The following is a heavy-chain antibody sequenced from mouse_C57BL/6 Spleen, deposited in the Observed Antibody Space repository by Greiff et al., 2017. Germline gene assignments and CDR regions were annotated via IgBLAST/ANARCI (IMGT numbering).Heavy chain of an antibody. CDR3: ARGRDYYAMDY. Sequence: VHVKQSGPELVKPGASVKISCKASGYSFTDYNMNWVKQSNGKSLEWIGVINPNYGATSYNQKFKGKATLTVDQSSSTAYMQLNCLTSEDSAVYYCARGRDYYAMDYWGQGTSVTVSS. CDR1: GYSFTDYN. J-gene: IGHJ4*01. CDR2: INPNYGAT. V-gene: IGHV1-39*01.